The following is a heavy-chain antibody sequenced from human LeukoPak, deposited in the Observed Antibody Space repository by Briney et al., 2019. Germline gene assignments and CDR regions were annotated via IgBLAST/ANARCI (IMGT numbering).Heavy chain of an antibody. CDR2: ISGSGTTI. D-gene: IGHD2-21*02. V-gene: IGHV3-48*02. CDR3: ARVVVVTAMWFRLDP. Sequence: TGGSLRLSCAASGFIFSSYSMNWVRQAPGKGLEWVSYISGSGTTIYYADSVKGRFTISRDNAKNSLYLQMNSLRDEDTAVYYCARVVVVTAMWFRLDPWGQGTLVTVSS. J-gene: IGHJ5*02. CDR1: GFIFSSYS.